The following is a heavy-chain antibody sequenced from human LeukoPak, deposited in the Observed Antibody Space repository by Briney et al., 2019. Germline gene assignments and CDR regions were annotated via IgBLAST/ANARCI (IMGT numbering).Heavy chain of an antibody. Sequence: PGGSLILACAASGYTFSSYGMHWVRQAPGRGLEWVAFIRYDGSNKYYADSVKGRFTISRDNSKNTLYLQMNSLRAEDTAVYYCAKEGRGYSGYDTGVVTTWGQGTLVTVSS. CDR2: IRYDGSNK. J-gene: IGHJ5*02. CDR3: AKEGRGYSGYDTGVVTT. D-gene: IGHD5-12*01. V-gene: IGHV3-30*02. CDR1: GYTFSSYG.